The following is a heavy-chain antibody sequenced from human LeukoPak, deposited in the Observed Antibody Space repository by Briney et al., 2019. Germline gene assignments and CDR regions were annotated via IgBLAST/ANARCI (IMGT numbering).Heavy chain of an antibody. J-gene: IGHJ6*02. Sequence: GESLKISCKGSGYSFTSYWIGWVRQMPGKGLEWMGIIYPGDSDTRYSPSFRGQITISADKSSNTAYLQWSSLKASDTAMYFCARHGLEGCMGGNCYRSFHYYGMDVWGQGTTVIVSS. V-gene: IGHV5-51*01. CDR2: IYPGDSDT. D-gene: IGHD2-21*01. CDR1: GYSFTSYW. CDR3: ARHGLEGCMGGNCYRSFHYYGMDV.